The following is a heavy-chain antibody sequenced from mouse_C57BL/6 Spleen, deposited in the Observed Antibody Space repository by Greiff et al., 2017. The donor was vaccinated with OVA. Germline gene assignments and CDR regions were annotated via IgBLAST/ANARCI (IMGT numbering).Heavy chain of an antibody. CDR3: ANTGAAYAMDY. Sequence: EVMLVEPGGGLVKPGGSLKLSCAASGFTFSDYGMHWVRQAPEQGLEWVAYISSGSGTIYYADTVKGRFTISRDNAKNTLFLQMTSLRSEDTAMYYCANTGAAYAMDYWGQGTSVTVSS. D-gene: IGHD4-1*01. CDR2: ISSGSGTI. V-gene: IGHV5-17*01. CDR1: GFTFSDYG. J-gene: IGHJ4*01.